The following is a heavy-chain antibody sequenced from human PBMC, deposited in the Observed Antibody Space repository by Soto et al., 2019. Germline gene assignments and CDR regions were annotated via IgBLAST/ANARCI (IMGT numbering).Heavy chain of an antibody. CDR3: ASSPPRNIVATIVRVY. CDR2: INHSGST. D-gene: IGHD5-12*01. Sequence: SETLSLTCAVYGGSFSGYYWSWIRQPPGKGLEWIGEINHSGSTNYNPSLKSRVTISVDTSKNQFSLELSSVTAADTAVYYCASSPPRNIVATIVRVYWGQGTLVTVSS. CDR1: GGSFSGYY. J-gene: IGHJ4*02. V-gene: IGHV4-34*01.